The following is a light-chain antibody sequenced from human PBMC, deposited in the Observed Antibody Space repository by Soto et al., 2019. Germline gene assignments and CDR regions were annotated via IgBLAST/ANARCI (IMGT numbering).Light chain of an antibody. J-gene: IGLJ2*01. V-gene: IGLV7-46*01. CDR3: LLNYSGSRV. Sequence: QAVVTQEPSLTVSPGGTVTLTCGSSAGVVTSGHYPYWFQQKPGQAPRTLIYDINNKHSWTPARFSGSLLGGKAALTLSGAQPEDEADYYCLLNYSGSRVFGGGTKVTVL. CDR1: AGVVTSGHY. CDR2: DIN.